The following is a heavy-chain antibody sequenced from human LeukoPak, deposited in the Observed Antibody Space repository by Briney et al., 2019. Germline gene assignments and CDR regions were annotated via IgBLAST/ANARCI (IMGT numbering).Heavy chain of an antibody. J-gene: IGHJ4*02. CDR3: AKATGSLDYYDSSGRTELDY. V-gene: IGHV3-23*01. CDR2: ISGSGGST. D-gene: IGHD3-22*01. CDR1: GFTFSSYA. Sequence: GGSLRLSCAASGFTFSSYAMSWVRQAPGKGLEWVSAISGSGGSTYYADSVKGRFTISRDNSKNTLYLQMNSLRAEDTAIYYCAKATGSLDYYDSSGRTELDYWGQGTLVTVSS.